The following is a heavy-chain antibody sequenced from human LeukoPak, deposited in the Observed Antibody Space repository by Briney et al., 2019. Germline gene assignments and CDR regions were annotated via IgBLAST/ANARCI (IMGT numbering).Heavy chain of an antibody. CDR1: GGSISSYY. J-gene: IGHJ6*03. CDR3: ARGPWGNLFYYYYMDV. D-gene: IGHD4-23*01. V-gene: IGHV4-59*08. Sequence: PSETLSLTCTVSGGSISSYYWSWIRQPPGKGLEWIEYIYYSGSTNYNPSLKSRVTISVDTSKNQFSLKLSSVTAADTAVYYCARGPWGNLFYYYYMDVWGKGTTVTVSS. CDR2: IYYSGST.